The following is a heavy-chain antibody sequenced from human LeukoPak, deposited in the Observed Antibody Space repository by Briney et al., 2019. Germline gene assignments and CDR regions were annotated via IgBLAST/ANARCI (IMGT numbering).Heavy chain of an antibody. D-gene: IGHD6-19*01. V-gene: IGHV3-30-3*01. CDR2: ISYDGSNK. CDR3: ARSGSGHDY. CDR1: GFTFSSYA. Sequence: GRSLRLSCAASGFTFSSYAMHWVRQAPGKGLEWVAVISYDGSNKYYADSVKGRFTISRDNSMNTLYLQMNSLRAEDTAVYYCARSGSGHDYWGQGTLVTVSS. J-gene: IGHJ4*02.